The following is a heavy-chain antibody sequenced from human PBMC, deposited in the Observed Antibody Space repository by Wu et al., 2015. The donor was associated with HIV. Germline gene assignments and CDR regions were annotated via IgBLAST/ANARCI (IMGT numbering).Heavy chain of an antibody. Sequence: QVQLVQSGADVKKPGASVKVSCKASGYTFTGKYIHWVRQAPGQGLEWMGSINPNSGGAKYAQNVQGRVTITRDKSISTAYMELNTLRSDDTAVYYCAAVYCSGGICYLGYWGQGTLLIVSS. V-gene: IGHV1-2*02. CDR3: AAVYCSGGICYLGY. CDR1: GYTFTGKY. CDR2: INPNSGGA. J-gene: IGHJ4*02. D-gene: IGHD2-15*01.